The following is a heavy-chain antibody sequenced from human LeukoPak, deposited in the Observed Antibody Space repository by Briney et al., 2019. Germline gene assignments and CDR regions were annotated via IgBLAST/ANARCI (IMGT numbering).Heavy chain of an antibody. J-gene: IGHJ4*02. V-gene: IGHV1-8*03. CDR2: MNPNSGNT. CDR1: GGTFSSYA. CDR3: ARGGAAAGMSDY. D-gene: IGHD6-13*01. Sequence: ASVKVSCKASGGTFSSYAINWVRQATGQGLEWMGWMNPNSGNTGYAQKFQGRVTITRNTSISTAYMELSSLRSEDTAVYYCARGGAAAGMSDYWGQGTLVTVSS.